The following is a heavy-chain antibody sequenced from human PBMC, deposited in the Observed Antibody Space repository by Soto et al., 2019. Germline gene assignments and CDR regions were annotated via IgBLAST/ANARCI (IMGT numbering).Heavy chain of an antibody. V-gene: IGHV4-30-2*01. J-gene: IGHJ5*02. CDR2: IYHSGST. Sequence: SGTLALTCSVSGGSMSSAGYAWSWIRQPPGKGLEWIGYIYHSGSTYYNPSLKSRVTISVDRSKNQFSLKLSSVTAADTAVYYCARVPGPWGQGTLVTVSS. CDR1: GGSMSSAGYA. CDR3: ARVPGP.